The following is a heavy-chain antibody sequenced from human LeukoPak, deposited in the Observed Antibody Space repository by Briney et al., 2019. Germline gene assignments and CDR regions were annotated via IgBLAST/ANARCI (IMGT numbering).Heavy chain of an antibody. CDR3: AKSLRFLEWLSSFDY. Sequence: GGSLRLSCAASGFTFSSYAMSWVRQAPGKGLEWVSAISGSGGSTYYAASVKGRFTISRDNSKNTLYLQMNSLRAEDTAVYYCAKSLRFLEWLSSFDYWGQGTLVTVSS. CDR1: GFTFSSYA. CDR2: ISGSGGST. D-gene: IGHD3-3*01. J-gene: IGHJ4*02. V-gene: IGHV3-23*01.